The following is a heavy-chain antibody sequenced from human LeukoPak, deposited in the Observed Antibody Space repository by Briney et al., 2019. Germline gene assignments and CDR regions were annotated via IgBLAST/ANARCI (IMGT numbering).Heavy chain of an antibody. J-gene: IGHJ3*02. V-gene: IGHV1-69*01. Sequence: SVKVSCKASGGTFSSYAISWVRQAPGQGLEWMGGIIPIFGTANYAQKFQGRVTITADDSTSTAYMELSSLRSEDTAVYYCARESRITMVRGVMSAFDIWGQGTMVTVSS. D-gene: IGHD3-10*01. CDR3: ARESRITMVRGVMSAFDI. CDR1: GGTFSSYA. CDR2: IIPIFGTA.